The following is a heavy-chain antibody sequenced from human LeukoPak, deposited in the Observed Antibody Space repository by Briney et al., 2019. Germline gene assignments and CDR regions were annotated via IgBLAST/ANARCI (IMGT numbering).Heavy chain of an antibody. CDR2: IYHSGST. V-gene: IGHV4-30-2*01. J-gene: IGHJ4*02. CDR3: ARDSLYNIDY. D-gene: IGHD1-14*01. Sequence: PSETLSLTCTVSGGSISSGGYYWSWIRQPPGKGLEWIGYIYHSGSTYYNPSLKSRVTISVDRSKNQFSLKLSSVTAADTAVYYCARDSLYNIDYWGQGTLVTVSS. CDR1: GGSISSGGYY.